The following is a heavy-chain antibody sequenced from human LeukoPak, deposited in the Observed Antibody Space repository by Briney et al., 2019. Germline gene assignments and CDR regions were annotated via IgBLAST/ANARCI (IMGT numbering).Heavy chain of an antibody. CDR2: TYYRSKWYN. Sequence: SQTLSLTCAISGDSVSSNNAAWNWIRKSPSRGLEWLGRTYYRSKWYNDYAVSVKSRVNINADTSKNQFSLRLNSVTPEDTAVYYCARDQGSNGDLDYWGQGTLVTVSS. CDR1: GDSVSSNNAA. D-gene: IGHD6-19*01. V-gene: IGHV6-1*01. J-gene: IGHJ4*02. CDR3: ARDQGSNGDLDY.